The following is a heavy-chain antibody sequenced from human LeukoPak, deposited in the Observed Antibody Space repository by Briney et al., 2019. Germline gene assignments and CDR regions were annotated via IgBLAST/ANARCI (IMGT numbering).Heavy chain of an antibody. CDR2: INHSGST. V-gene: IGHV4-34*01. Sequence: PSETLSLTCAVYGVSFSGYYWSWIRQPPGKGLEWIGEINHSGSTNYNPSLKSRVTISVDTSKNQFSLKLSSVTAADTAVYYCARGRSWGYDFWSGYYQQYYYYGMDVWGQGTTVTVSS. CDR1: GVSFSGYY. J-gene: IGHJ6*02. D-gene: IGHD3-3*01. CDR3: ARGRSWGYDFWSGYYQQYYYYGMDV.